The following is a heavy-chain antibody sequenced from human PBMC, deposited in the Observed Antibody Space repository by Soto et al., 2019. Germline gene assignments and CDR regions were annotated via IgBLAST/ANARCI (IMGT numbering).Heavy chain of an antibody. J-gene: IGHJ4*02. V-gene: IGHV3-9*01. CDR2: ISWDSGSI. Sequence: GGSLRLSCAASGFTFDDYAMHWVRQAPGKGLEWVSGISWDSGSIGYADSVKGRFTISRDNAKNSLYLQMNSLRAEDTALYYCAKGFHYDILTGYYDYWGQGTLVTVSS. CDR3: AKGFHYDILTGYYDY. CDR1: GFTFDDYA. D-gene: IGHD3-9*01.